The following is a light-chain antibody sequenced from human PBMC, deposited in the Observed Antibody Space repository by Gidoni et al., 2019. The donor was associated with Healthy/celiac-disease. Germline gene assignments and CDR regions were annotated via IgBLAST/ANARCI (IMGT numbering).Light chain of an antibody. Sequence: EIVLTQSPGTLSLFPGERATLSCRASQSVSSSYLAWYQQKPGQAPRLLIYGASSSGSGTDFTLTISRLEPEDFAVYYCQQYGSSPGTFGQGTKLEIK. J-gene: IGKJ2*01. CDR1: QSVSSSY. V-gene: IGKV3-20*01. CDR2: GAS. CDR3: QQYGSSPGT.